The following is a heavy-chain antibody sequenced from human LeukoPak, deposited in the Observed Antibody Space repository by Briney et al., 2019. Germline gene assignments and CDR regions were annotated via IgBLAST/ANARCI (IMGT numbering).Heavy chain of an antibody. CDR3: AREVVAATRQTPQGYLQH. V-gene: IGHV4-30-4*01. Sequence: SQTLSLTCTVSGGSISSGDYYWSWIRQPPGKGLEWIGYIYYSGSTYYNPSLKSRVTISVDTSKNQFSLKLSSVTAADTAVYYCAREVVAATRQTPQGYLQHWGQGTLVTVSS. CDR2: IYYSGST. CDR1: GGSISSGDYY. D-gene: IGHD2-15*01. J-gene: IGHJ1*01.